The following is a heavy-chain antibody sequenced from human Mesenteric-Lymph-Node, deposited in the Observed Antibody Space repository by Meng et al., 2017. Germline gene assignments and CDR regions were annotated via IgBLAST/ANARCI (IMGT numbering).Heavy chain of an antibody. CDR3: ARVRDSSGYYYFDY. CDR2: ISSSSTI. J-gene: IGHJ4*02. Sequence: GESLKISCAASGFTFSSYAMSWVRQAPGKGLEWVSSISSSSTIYYADSVKGRFTISRDNAKNSLYLQMNSLRAEDTAVYYCARVRDSSGYYYFDYWGQGTLVTVSS. D-gene: IGHD3-22*01. V-gene: IGHV3-69-1*01. CDR1: GFTFSSYA.